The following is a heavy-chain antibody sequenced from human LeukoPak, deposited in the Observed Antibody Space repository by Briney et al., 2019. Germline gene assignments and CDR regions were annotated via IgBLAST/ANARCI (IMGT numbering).Heavy chain of an antibody. CDR2: IFSGGST. CDR1: FTFGANT. CDR3: ATNVVVVAATGVLDV. J-gene: IGHJ3*01. V-gene: IGHV3-53*05. Sequence: PGGPRRPSCAASFTFGANTISGSRKAPGKGREWVSVIFSGGSTSYADSVRGRFTISRDNSKNTVYLQIDGLRTEDTGVYYCATNVVVVAATGVLDVWGQGTMVTVSS. D-gene: IGHD2-15*01.